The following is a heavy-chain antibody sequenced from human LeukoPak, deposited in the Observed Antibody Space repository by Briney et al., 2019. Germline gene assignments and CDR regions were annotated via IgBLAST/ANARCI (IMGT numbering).Heavy chain of an antibody. CDR1: GGSFSGYY. J-gene: IGHJ6*02. D-gene: IGHD6-6*01. CDR2: INHSGST. V-gene: IGHV4-34*01. Sequence: SETLSLTCAVYGGSFSGYYWSWIRQPPGKGLEWIGEINHSGSTNYNPSLKSRVTISVDTSKSQFSLKLSSVTAADTAVYYCARYSSSSLRYYYYGMDVWGQGTTVTVSS. CDR3: ARYSSSSLRYYYYGMDV.